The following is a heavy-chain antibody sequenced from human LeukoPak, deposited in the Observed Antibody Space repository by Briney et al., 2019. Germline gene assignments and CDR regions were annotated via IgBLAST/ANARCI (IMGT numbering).Heavy chain of an antibody. J-gene: IGHJ6*03. CDR2: ISSSSSYI. CDR3: ARVGDFWSGYYIGYYYYMDV. D-gene: IGHD3-3*01. V-gene: IGHV3-21*01. CDR1: GFTFSSYS. Sequence: GGSLRLSCAASGFTFSSYSMNWVRQAPGKGLEWVSSISSSSSYIYYADSVKGRFTISRNNAKNSLYLQINSLRAEDTTVYYCARVGDFWSGYYIGYYYYMDVWGKGTTVTVSS.